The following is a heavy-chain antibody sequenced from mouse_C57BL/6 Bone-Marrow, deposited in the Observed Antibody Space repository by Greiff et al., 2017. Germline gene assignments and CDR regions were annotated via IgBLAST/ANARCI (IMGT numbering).Heavy chain of an antibody. V-gene: IGHV1-69*01. CDR3: AREEEYYSYFDY. J-gene: IGHJ2*01. CDR2: IDPSDSYT. Sequence: QVQLQQPGAELVMPGASVKLSCKASGYTFTSYWMHWVKQRPGQGLEWIGEIDPSDSYTNYNQKFKGKSTLTVDKSSSTAYMQLSSLTSDDSAVYYGAREEEYYSYFDYWGQGTTLTVSS. CDR1: GYTFTSYW. D-gene: IGHD1-1*01.